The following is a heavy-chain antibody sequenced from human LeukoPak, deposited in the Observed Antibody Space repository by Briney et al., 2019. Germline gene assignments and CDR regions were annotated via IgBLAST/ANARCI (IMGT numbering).Heavy chain of an antibody. D-gene: IGHD2-2*01. CDR3: ARVGGVRCSSTSCSWRYFAY. V-gene: IGHV1-69*05. CDR2: IIPIFGTA. Sequence: ASGKVSCKASGGTFTSYAISWVRQAPGQGLEWMGGIIPIFGTANYAQKVQGRVTITTDESKSTAYMELRKLRSEDTAVYYCARVGGVRCSSTSCSWRYFAYWGQGTLVTASS. CDR1: GGTFTSYA. J-gene: IGHJ4*02.